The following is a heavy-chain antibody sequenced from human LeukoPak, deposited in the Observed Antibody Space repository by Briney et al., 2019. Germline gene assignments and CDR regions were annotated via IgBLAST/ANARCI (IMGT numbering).Heavy chain of an antibody. V-gene: IGHV3-21*01. CDR3: AKAYYDSSGYSYYFDY. Sequence: GGSLRLSCAASGFPFSAYSMNWVRQPPAKGLEWVSSISGSSSYMFYADSVKGRFTISRDNAKNSLYLQMNSLRAEDTAVYYCAKAYYDSSGYSYYFDYWGQGTLVTVSS. CDR2: ISGSSSYM. D-gene: IGHD3-22*01. J-gene: IGHJ4*02. CDR1: GFPFSAYS.